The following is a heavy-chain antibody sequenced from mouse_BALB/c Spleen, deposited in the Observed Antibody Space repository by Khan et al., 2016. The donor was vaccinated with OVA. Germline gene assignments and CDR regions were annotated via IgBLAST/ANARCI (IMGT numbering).Heavy chain of an antibody. D-gene: IGHD1-1*01. CDR1: GYTFTNYI. J-gene: IGHJ3*01. Sequence: VQLQQSGPDLVKPGASVKMSCKASGYTFTNYIIHWVKQKPGQGLEWIGYINPHNDGTKYNEKFKGKATLTSDKSSSTAYMELSGLTSEDSAVXYCARDYGSSFWFAYWGQGTLVTVSA. CDR2: INPHNDGT. V-gene: IGHV1S136*01. CDR3: ARDYGSSFWFAY.